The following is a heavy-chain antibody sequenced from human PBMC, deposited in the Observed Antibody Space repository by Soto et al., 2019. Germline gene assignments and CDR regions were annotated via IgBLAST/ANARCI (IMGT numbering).Heavy chain of an antibody. D-gene: IGHD2-8*01. CDR3: ASKIHGHSPFDY. CDR2: LGDSGGDM. V-gene: IGHV3-23*01. Sequence: EAQLLESGGGLVQPGGSLRLSCAASGLSFSTYAMTWVRRAPGRGLEWVSTLGDSGGDMPYADSVKGRFTISRDNSKNTLYLQMNSLRAEDTAVYYCASKIHGHSPFDYWGQGIMVTVSS. J-gene: IGHJ4*02. CDR1: GLSFSTYA.